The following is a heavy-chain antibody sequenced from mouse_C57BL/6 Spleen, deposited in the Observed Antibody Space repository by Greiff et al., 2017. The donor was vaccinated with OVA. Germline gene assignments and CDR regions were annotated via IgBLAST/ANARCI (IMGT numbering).Heavy chain of an antibody. Sequence: EVKLMESGGGLVQPGGSLKLSCAASGFTFSDYGMAWVRQAPRKGPEWVAFISNLAYSIYYADTVTGRFTISRENAKNTLYLDMRSLSSEDTAMSFCARHAHWFDYWGQGTTLTVSS. D-gene: IGHD4-1*01. CDR1: GFTFSDYG. V-gene: IGHV5-15*01. J-gene: IGHJ2*01. CDR3: ARHAHWFDY. CDR2: ISNLAYSI.